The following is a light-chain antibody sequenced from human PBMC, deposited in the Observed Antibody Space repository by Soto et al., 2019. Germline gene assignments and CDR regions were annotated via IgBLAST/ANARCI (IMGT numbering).Light chain of an antibody. CDR2: DAS. V-gene: IGKV3-11*01. CDR1: QSVSSY. Sequence: IVLTQSPAALSLSPRESASISCRASQSVSSYLAWYQQKPGQAPRLLIYDASNRATGIPARFSGSGSGTDFTLTISRLETEDFAVFYCQQYGTSEIIFGQGTRLEIK. CDR3: QQYGTSEII. J-gene: IGKJ5*01.